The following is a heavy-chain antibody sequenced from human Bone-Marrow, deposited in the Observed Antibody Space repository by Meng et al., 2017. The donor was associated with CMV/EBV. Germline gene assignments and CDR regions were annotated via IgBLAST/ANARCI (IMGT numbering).Heavy chain of an antibody. Sequence: SAPTLVKNTQTLTLTCTFSGFSLSTSGMRVSWIRQPPGKALEWLARIDWDDDKFYSTSLKTRLTISKDTSKNQVVLTMTNMDPVDTATYYCARIQPYYYGSGSYFDYWGQGTLVTVSS. CDR3: ARIQPYYYGSGSYFDY. D-gene: IGHD3-10*01. J-gene: IGHJ4*02. CDR1: GFSLSTSGMR. V-gene: IGHV2-70D*14. CDR2: IDWDDDK.